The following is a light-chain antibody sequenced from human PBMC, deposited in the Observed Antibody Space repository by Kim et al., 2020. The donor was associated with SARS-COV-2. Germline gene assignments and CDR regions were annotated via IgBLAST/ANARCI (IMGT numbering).Light chain of an antibody. Sequence: WSPGEGATLSCRASQSVSNFLAWYQQKPGQAPRLLIYDTFNRATGIPARFSGSGSGTDFTLTISTLEPEDFAVYYCQQRSNWPPTFGQGTRLEIK. V-gene: IGKV3-11*01. CDR2: DTF. J-gene: IGKJ5*01. CDR3: QQRSNWPPT. CDR1: QSVSNF.